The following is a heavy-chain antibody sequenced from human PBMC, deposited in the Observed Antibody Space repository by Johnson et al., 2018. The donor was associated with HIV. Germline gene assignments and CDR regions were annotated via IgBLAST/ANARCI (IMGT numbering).Heavy chain of an antibody. CDR2: VSYDGTNK. D-gene: IGHD3-10*01. CDR1: GFTFSSYP. J-gene: IGHJ3*02. Sequence: QVQLVESGGGVVQPGRSLRLSCAASGFTFSSYPMHWVRQAPGKGLEWVALVSYDGTNKYHADSVKGRFTISRDNSKSTVYLQMNSLRAEDTAVYYCAREWKGRWFGEEKAFDIWGQGTMVTVSS. CDR3: AREWKGRWFGEEKAFDI. V-gene: IGHV3-30*14.